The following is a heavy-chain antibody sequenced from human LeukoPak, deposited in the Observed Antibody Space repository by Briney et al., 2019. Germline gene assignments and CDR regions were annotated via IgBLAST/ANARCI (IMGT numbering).Heavy chain of an antibody. CDR2: ISSGGSA. J-gene: IGHJ4*02. D-gene: IGHD2-15*01. CDR1: GITVSANY. CDR3: ARDPEGCSGGSCNSLSFV. V-gene: IGHV3-66*01. Sequence: PGGSLRLSCAASGITVSANYMSWVRQAPGKGLEWVSVISSGGSAYYAESVKGRFTISRDIYKNTVSLQMNSLRAEDTAVYFCARDPEGCSGGSCNSLSFVWGQGTLVTVSS.